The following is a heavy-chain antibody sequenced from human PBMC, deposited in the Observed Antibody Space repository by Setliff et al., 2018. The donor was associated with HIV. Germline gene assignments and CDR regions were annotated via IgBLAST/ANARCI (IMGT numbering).Heavy chain of an antibody. J-gene: IGHJ3*01. CDR1: GYTFTSYD. CDR3: AREPPSSNPTLQYAFDL. CDR2: MSTYNGNT. Sequence: ASVKVSCKASGYTFTSYDISWVRQAPGQGLEWMGWMSTYNGNTKNHHKFEGRITMTTDTPTTTAFMELRSLTSDDTAVYFCAREPPSSNPTLQYAFDLWGQGTMVTVSS. V-gene: IGHV1-18*01. D-gene: IGHD4-4*01.